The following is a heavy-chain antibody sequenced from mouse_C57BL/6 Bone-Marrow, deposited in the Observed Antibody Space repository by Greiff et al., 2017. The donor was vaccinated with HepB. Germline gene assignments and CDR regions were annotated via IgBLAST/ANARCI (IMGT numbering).Heavy chain of an antibody. Sequence: QVQLQQPGAELVRPGSSVKLSCKASGYTFTSYWMHWVKQRPIQGLEWIGNIDASDSETHYNQKFKDKATLTVDKSSSTAYMQLSSLTSEDSAVYYCAVVTTVYFDYWGQGTTLTVSS. CDR2: IDASDSET. CDR3: AVVTTVYFDY. J-gene: IGHJ2*01. CDR1: GYTFTSYW. V-gene: IGHV1-52*01. D-gene: IGHD2-5*01.